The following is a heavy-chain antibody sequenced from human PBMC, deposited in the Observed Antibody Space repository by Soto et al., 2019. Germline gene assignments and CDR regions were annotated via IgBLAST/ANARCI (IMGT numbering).Heavy chain of an antibody. CDR1: GGSISSGGYY. Sequence: KASETLSLTCTVSGGSISSGGYYWSWIQQHPGKGLEWIGYIYYSGSTYYNPSLKSRVTISVDTSKNQFSLKLSSVTAADTAVYYCARAKIVVVVAATLSTPYFDYWGQGTLVTVSS. CDR3: ARAKIVVVVAATLSTPYFDY. J-gene: IGHJ4*02. CDR2: IYYSGST. V-gene: IGHV4-31*03. D-gene: IGHD2-15*01.